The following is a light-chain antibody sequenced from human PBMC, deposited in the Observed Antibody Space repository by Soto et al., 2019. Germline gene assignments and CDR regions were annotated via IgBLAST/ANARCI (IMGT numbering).Light chain of an antibody. CDR3: QQRSNWPIT. Sequence: EIVLTQSPGTLSLSPGERATLSCRANESLSSGFLAWYQQRRGQAPRLLIYGASARATGIPARFSGSGSGTDFTLTISSLEPEDFAVYYCQQRSNWPITFGQGTRLEIK. V-gene: IGKV3D-20*02. J-gene: IGKJ5*01. CDR1: ESLSSGF. CDR2: GAS.